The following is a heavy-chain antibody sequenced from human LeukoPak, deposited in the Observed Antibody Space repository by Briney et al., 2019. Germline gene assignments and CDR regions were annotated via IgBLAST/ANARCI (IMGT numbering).Heavy chain of an antibody. Sequence: SSETLSLTCIVSGGSVSGYYWSWIRQPPGKGLEWIGYIFYTGATLYSHSLRIRVTMSVDTSENQFSLKLNSVSAADTAVYYCARHDVVPVIRRGFDFWGQGILVTVSS. D-gene: IGHD2-21*02. J-gene: IGHJ4*02. CDR3: ARHDVVPVIRRGFDF. CDR2: IFYTGAT. CDR1: GGSVSGYY. V-gene: IGHV4-59*08.